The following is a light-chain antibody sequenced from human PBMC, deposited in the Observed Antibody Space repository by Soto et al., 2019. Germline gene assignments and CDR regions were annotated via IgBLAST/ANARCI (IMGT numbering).Light chain of an antibody. CDR3: QQYSSLPHT. CDR1: QSVTNRY. Sequence: ESVLTQSPGTLSLSPGERATLSCRASQSVTNRYFAWYQQRPGQAPRRLIYGISNRATGIPDRFSGSGSGTDFTLTSSRLEPEDFVVYYCQQYSSLPHTFGQGTKLEVK. CDR2: GIS. J-gene: IGKJ2*01. V-gene: IGKV3-20*01.